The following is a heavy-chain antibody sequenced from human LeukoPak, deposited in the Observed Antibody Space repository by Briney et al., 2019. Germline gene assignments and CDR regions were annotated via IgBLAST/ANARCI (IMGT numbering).Heavy chain of an antibody. CDR3: ANRRDYYDSSGYWVPFDY. CDR1: GGSFSGYY. J-gene: IGHJ4*01. V-gene: IGHV4-34*01. CDR2: MNHSGST. D-gene: IGHD3-22*01. Sequence: PSETLSLTCAVYGGSFSGYYWSWIRQPPGKGLEWIGEMNHSGSTNYNPSLKSRDTISVDTSKNQFSLKLSSVTAADTAVYYCANRRDYYDSSGYWVPFDYWGHGTLVTVSS.